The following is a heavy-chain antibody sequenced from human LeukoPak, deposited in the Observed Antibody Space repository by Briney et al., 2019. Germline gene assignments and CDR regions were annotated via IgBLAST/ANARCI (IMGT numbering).Heavy chain of an antibody. CDR1: GFTFSSYG. J-gene: IGHJ6*03. CDR3: AKGSGDPDYYYYYYMDV. D-gene: IGHD4-17*01. Sequence: GGSLRLSCAASGFTFSSYGMHWVRQAPGKGLEWVALIWYDGSNEYYADSVKGRFTISRDNSKNTLYLQMNSLRAEDTAVYYCAKGSGDPDYYYYYYMDVWGKGTTVTVSS. V-gene: IGHV3-33*06. CDR2: IWYDGSNE.